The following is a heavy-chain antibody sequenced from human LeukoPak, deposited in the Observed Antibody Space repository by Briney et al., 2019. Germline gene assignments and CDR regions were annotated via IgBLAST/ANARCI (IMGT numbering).Heavy chain of an antibody. V-gene: IGHV3-7*01. CDR2: IKQDGSVK. D-gene: IGHD2-15*01. Sequence: PGGSLRLSCAASGFTFSSYWMSWVRQAPGKGLEWVANIKQDGSVKYYVDAGKGGFTVSRDTAKNSLYLQMNSLRAEDTAVYYCARDLGVVVVAAANVYWGQGTLVTVSP. J-gene: IGHJ4*02. CDR1: GFTFSSYW. CDR3: ARDLGVVVVAAANVY.